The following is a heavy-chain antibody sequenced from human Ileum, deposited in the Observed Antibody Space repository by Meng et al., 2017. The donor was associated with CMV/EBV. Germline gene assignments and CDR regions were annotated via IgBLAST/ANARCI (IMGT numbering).Heavy chain of an antibody. J-gene: IGHJ6*02. CDR1: GFTFSNYG. V-gene: IGHV3-30*02. CDR2: IRFDGSYK. Sequence: GGSLRLSCAASGFTFSNYGMHWVRQAPGKGLEWVAFIRFDGSYKYYADSVKGRFTISRDNSKNTLYLQMGSLRAEDMAVYYCARAHEGYYYYYGMDVWGQGTTVTVSS. CDR3: ARAHEGYYYYYGMDV.